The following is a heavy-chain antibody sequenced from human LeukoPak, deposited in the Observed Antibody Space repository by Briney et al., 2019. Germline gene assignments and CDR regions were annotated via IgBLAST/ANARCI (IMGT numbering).Heavy chain of an antibody. CDR3: ARDSYSYGYGGFDY. CDR1: GGSISSGDRY. D-gene: IGHD5-18*01. V-gene: IGHV4-30-4*01. J-gene: IGHJ4*02. CDR2: TYSTGNT. Sequence: SETLSLTCTVSGGSISSGDRYWSWIRQSPGKGLEWIGYTYSTGNTYYNPSLKSRVIISVDTSKNQFSLELNSVTAADTAVYYCARDSYSYGYGGFDYWGQGILVTVSS.